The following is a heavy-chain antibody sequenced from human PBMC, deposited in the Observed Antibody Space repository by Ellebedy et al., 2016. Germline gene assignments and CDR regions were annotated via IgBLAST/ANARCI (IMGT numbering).Heavy chain of an antibody. V-gene: IGHV3-7*01. J-gene: IGHJ4*03. Sequence: GESLKISCAASGFIFTNYWMSWVRQAPGKGLEWVANIRQDGEEAHYMDSVRGRFTILRDNTKDSLHLQMNSLTTEDTAVYYCVKMPDFDYWGQGTLVTVSS. CDR1: GFIFTNYW. CDR3: VKMPDFDY. CDR2: IRQDGEEA. D-gene: IGHD2-2*01.